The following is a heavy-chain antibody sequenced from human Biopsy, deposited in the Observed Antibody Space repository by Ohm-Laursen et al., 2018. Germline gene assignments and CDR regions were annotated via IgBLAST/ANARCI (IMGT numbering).Heavy chain of an antibody. J-gene: IGHJ4*02. Sequence: GASVKVSCKASGYSFTSYYMHWVRQAPGQGLEWTGMINPSGSTTSYPQIFQGRVTMTRDTSKSTVYMELSSLRSADTAVYFCARNTGWYGDLYYFDYWGRGTLVTVSS. CDR3: ARNTGWYGDLYYFDY. D-gene: IGHD6-19*01. CDR2: INPSGSTT. CDR1: GYSFTSYY. V-gene: IGHV1-46*01.